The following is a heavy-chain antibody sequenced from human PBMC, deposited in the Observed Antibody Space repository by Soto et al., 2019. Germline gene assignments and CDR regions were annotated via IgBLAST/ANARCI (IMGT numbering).Heavy chain of an antibody. V-gene: IGHV3-48*01. CDR2: IGSSVSTT. CDR1: GFAFSSYG. Sequence: EVQLVESGGGLVQQGGSLRLSCAASGFAFSSYGMNWVRQAPGKGLEWVSYIGSSVSTTYYADSVKGRFTISRDNAKNSLYLQMHSLRGEDTAVYYCARDAPYSNGGSPIYYMDVWGKGTTVTVSS. J-gene: IGHJ6*03. D-gene: IGHD4-4*01. CDR3: ARDAPYSNGGSPIYYMDV.